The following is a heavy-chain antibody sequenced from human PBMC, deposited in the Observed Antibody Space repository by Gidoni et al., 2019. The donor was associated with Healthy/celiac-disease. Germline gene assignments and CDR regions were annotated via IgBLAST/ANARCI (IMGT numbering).Heavy chain of an antibody. CDR2: IKQDGSEK. D-gene: IGHD3-3*01. V-gene: IGHV3-7*01. CDR3: AGVVIMASYYYGMDV. Sequence: EVQLVESGGGLVQPGGSLRLSCAASGFTFSSYWMSWVRQAPGKGLEWVANIKQDGSEKYYVDSVKGRFTISRDNAKNSLYLQMNSLRAEDTAVYYCAGVVIMASYYYGMDVWGQGTTVTVSS. CDR1: GFTFSSYW. J-gene: IGHJ6*02.